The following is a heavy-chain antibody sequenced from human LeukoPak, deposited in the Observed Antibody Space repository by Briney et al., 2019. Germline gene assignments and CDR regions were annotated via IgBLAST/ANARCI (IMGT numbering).Heavy chain of an antibody. V-gene: IGHV4-39*01. J-gene: IGHJ4*02. D-gene: IGHD1-26*01. CDR1: GGSISSSSYY. Sequence: ASETLSLTCTVSGGSISSSSYYWGWIRQPPGKGLEWIGSIYHSGSTYYNPSLKSRVTISIDTSKNQFSLKLRSVTAADTAVYYCARGDSSVGLNYWGQGTLVTVSS. CDR2: IYHSGST. CDR3: ARGDSSVGLNY.